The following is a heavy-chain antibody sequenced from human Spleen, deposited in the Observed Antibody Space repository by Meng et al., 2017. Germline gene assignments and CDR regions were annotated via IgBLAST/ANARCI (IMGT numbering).Heavy chain of an antibody. D-gene: IGHD5-18*01. CDR1: GFTFSSLG. CDR2: IWSDGSTK. V-gene: IGHV3-33*01. CDR3: TGNSHIYGFDY. J-gene: IGHJ4*02. Sequence: QVHLVESGGGVVQPGRSLRLSCAASGFTFSSLGMHWVRQAPGKGLEWVAVIWSDGSTKEYADSVKDRFTISRDNSKNTLYLQMNSLRAEDTAVYYCTGNSHIYGFDYWGPGTLVTVSS.